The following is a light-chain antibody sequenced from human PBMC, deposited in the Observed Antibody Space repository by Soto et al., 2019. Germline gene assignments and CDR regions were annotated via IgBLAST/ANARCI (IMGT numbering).Light chain of an antibody. CDR1: SGHSSYA. CDR2: LNSDGSH. CDR3: QTWGTGMV. V-gene: IGLV4-69*01. J-gene: IGLJ3*02. Sequence: QTVLTQSTSASASLGASVKLTCTLSSGHSSYAIAWHQQQPEKGPRYLMKLNSDGSHSKGDGIPDRFSGSSSGAERYLTISSLQSEDEADYYCQTWGTGMVFGGGTKLTVL.